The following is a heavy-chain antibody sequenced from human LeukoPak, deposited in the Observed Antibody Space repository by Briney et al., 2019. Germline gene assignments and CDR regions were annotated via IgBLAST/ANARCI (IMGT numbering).Heavy chain of an antibody. CDR2: IYWDDDK. J-gene: IGHJ4*02. CDR1: GFSLSTSGVG. D-gene: IGHD3-16*01. V-gene: IGHV2-5*02. CDR3: AHIGLWDDYFDY. Sequence: SGPTLVKPTQTLTLTCTFSGFSLSTSGVGVGWIRQPPGKALEWLALIYWDDDKRYSPSLKSGLTITKDTSKNQVVLTMTNMDPVDTATYYCAHIGLWDDYFDYWGQGTLVTVSS.